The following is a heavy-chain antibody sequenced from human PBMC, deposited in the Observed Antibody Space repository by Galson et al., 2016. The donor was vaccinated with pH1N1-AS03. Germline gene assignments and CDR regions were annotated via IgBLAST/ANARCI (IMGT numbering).Heavy chain of an antibody. CDR3: ARGVVVGLGFDI. V-gene: IGHV3-21*01. CDR2: ISTSSSSI. D-gene: IGHD3-3*01. J-gene: IGHJ3*02. CDR1: GFPFSGYS. Sequence: SLRLSCAASGFPFSGYSMNWVRQAPGKGLEWVSFISTSSSSIYYADSVKGRFTISRDNAQNLLYLQMNSLRDEDTAVYYCARGVVVGLGFDIWGQGTMVTVSS.